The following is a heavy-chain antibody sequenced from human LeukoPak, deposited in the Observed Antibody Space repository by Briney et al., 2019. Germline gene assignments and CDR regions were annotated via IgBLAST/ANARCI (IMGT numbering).Heavy chain of an antibody. CDR2: ISGSSSYI. V-gene: IGHV3-21*01. J-gene: IGHJ5*02. D-gene: IGHD1-7*01. Sequence: GGSLRLSCAASGFTFSSYSMNWVRQAPGKGLEWVSSISGSSSYIYYADSVKGRFTISRDNAKNSLYLQMNSLRAEDTAVYYCARDYWNFMTVNWFDPWGQGTLVTVSS. CDR3: ARDYWNFMTVNWFDP. CDR1: GFTFSSYS.